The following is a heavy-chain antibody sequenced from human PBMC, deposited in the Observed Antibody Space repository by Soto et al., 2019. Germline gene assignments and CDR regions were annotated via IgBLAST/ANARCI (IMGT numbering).Heavy chain of an antibody. J-gene: IGHJ6*02. D-gene: IGHD3-10*01. CDR1: GDTLTYRH. CDR2: ITPFNGNT. Sequence: ASVKVSCKASGDTLTYRHLHWVRQAPGQALEWMGRITPFNGNTKYAQKFQDRVTITLDRSMSTAYMELSSLRSEDTAMYFCARSRDYFGSGCFDYAMDVWGQGTTVTVSS. CDR3: ARSRDYFGSGCFDYAMDV. V-gene: IGHV1-45*02.